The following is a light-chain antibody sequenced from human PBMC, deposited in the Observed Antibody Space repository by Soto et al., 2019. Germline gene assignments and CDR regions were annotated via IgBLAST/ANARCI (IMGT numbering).Light chain of an antibody. Sequence: EIVLTQSPATLSLSPGERATLSCRASQSVGRHLAWYQQKPGQAPRLLIYDASNRATGVPARFSGSGSGTDFTLSIGSLEPEDFAVYYCQQRNNWPPATFGGGTKVEIK. CDR1: QSVGRH. V-gene: IGKV3-11*01. CDR2: DAS. J-gene: IGKJ4*01. CDR3: QQRNNWPPAT.